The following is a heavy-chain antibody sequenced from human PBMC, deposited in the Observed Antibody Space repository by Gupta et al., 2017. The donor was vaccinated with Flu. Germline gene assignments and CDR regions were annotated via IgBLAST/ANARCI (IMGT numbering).Heavy chain of an antibody. Sequence: IAWVRQAPGQGLEWMGGIIPVFGKPNYAQRFQRRVTISADESTGTAYMELNDLKTDDTAIYFCARDGGASGRYFFDNWGQGALVTVSS. CDR3: ARDGGASGRYFFDN. J-gene: IGHJ4*02. CDR2: IIPVFGKP. V-gene: IGHV1-69*01. D-gene: IGHD1-20*01.